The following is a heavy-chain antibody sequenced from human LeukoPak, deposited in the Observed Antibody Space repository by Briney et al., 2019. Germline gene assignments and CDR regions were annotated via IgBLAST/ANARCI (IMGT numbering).Heavy chain of an antibody. D-gene: IGHD3-9*01. CDR1: GYTFTDYY. CDR3: ARDYLRRGYDILTGYKVAWFDP. J-gene: IGHJ5*02. V-gene: IGHV1-2*02. CDR2: INPNSGGT. Sequence: ASVKVSCKASGYTFTDYYLHWVRQAPGQGLEWMGWINPNSGGTNYAQKFQGRVTMTRDTSISTAYMELSRLRSDDTAVYYCARDYLRRGYDILTGYKVAWFDPWGQGTLVTVSS.